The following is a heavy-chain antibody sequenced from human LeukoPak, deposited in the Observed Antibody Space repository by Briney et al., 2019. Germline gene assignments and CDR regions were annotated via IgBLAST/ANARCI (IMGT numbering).Heavy chain of an antibody. J-gene: IGHJ4*02. CDR3: ARGVPDYGGNFIGYYFDY. CDR1: GGSISTYY. Sequence: PSETLSLTCTVSGGSISTYYWSWIRQPPGKGLEWIGYIYYSGSTNYNPSLKSRVTISVDTSKNQFSLKLSSVTAADTAVYYCARGVPDYGGNFIGYYFDYWGQGTLVTVSS. D-gene: IGHD4-23*01. CDR2: IYYSGST. V-gene: IGHV4-59*08.